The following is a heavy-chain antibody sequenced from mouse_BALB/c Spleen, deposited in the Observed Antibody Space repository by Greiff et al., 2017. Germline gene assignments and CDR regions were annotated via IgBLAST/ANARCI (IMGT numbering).Heavy chain of an antibody. CDR3: ARAGYDVRYFDV. Sequence: EVNVVESGGGLVKPGGSLKLSCAASGFTFSDYYMYWVRQTPEKRLEWVATISDGGSYTYYPDSVKGRFTISRDNAKNNLYLQMSSLKSEDTAMYYCARAGYDVRYFDVWGAGTTVTVSS. D-gene: IGHD2-2*01. V-gene: IGHV5-4*02. CDR2: ISDGGSYT. J-gene: IGHJ1*01. CDR1: GFTFSDYY.